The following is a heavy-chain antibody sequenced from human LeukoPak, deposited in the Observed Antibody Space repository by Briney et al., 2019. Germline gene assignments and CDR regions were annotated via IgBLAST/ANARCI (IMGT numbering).Heavy chain of an antibody. CDR2: IIPILGIA. J-gene: IGHJ4*02. V-gene: IGHV1-69*04. CDR1: GGTFSSYA. D-gene: IGHD4-23*01. Sequence: ASVKVSCKASGGTFSSYAISWVRQAPGQGLEWMGRIIPILGIANCALKFQGRVTITADKSASTAYMELSSLRSEDTAVYYCARDPGGNLDYWGQGTLVTVSS. CDR3: ARDPGGNLDY.